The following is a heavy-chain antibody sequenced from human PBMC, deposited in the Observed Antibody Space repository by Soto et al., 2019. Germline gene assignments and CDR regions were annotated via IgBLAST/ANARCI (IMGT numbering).Heavy chain of an antibody. CDR3: AANFDF. J-gene: IGHJ4*02. V-gene: IGHV3-33*01. CDR1: GFTFSIYG. CDR2: IWYDGSNE. Sequence: GGSLRLSCAGSGFTFSIYGMHWVRQAPGKGLEWVAVIWYDGSNEYYADSVKGRFTISRDNSENTVYLQMNSLRPDDTAVYYCAANFDFWGQGTLVTVSS.